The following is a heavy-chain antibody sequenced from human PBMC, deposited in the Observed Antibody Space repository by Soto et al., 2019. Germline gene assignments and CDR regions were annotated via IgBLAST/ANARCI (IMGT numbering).Heavy chain of an antibody. J-gene: IGHJ6*02. CDR1: GHTFTTYG. V-gene: IGHV1-18*01. CDR2: INGYNGNA. CDR3: ARMGDVPYYYYGMDV. Sequence: QVQLVQSGAEVKKPGASVTVSCKASGHTFTTYGVSWVRQAPGQGLEWLGWINGYNGNAKYAENLQGRVSMTTATSTSTAYMELRSLRSDDTAVYYCARMGDVPYYYYGMDVWGQGTTVTVSS. D-gene: IGHD3-16*01.